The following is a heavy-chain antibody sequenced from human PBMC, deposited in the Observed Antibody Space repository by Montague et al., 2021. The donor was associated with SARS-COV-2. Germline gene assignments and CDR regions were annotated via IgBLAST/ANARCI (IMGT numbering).Heavy chain of an antibody. CDR1: DGYFSSGVYE. V-gene: IGHV4-39*07. J-gene: IGHJ3*01. Sequence: SETLSLTCTVSDGYFSSGVYEWWGWIRQPPGKGLQWIGSASYSGSTTYNPSLKNRVTLSRDTSKNQFSLKLQSVTPADTAVYYCARGQVTISGVLIFIPAAGHLDGWGQGTSVTVSS. CDR3: ARGQVTISGVLIFIPAAGHLDG. D-gene: IGHD3-3*01. CDR2: ASYSGST.